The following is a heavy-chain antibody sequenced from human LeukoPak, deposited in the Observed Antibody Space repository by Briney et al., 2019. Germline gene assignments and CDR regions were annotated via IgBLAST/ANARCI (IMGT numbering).Heavy chain of an antibody. V-gene: IGHV4-4*07. J-gene: IGHJ4*02. CDR1: GDSISSYY. D-gene: IGHD3-22*01. Sequence: PSETLSLTCTVSGDSISSYYWSWIRQPAGKGLEWIGRIYTSGSTNYNPSLKSRVTMSVDTSRNQFSLKVSSVTAADTAVYYCARDSSGSHYDYWGQGTLVTVSS. CDR3: ARDSSGSHYDY. CDR2: IYTSGST.